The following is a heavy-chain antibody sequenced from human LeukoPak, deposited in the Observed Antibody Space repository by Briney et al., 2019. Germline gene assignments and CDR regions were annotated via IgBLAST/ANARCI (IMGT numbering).Heavy chain of an antibody. CDR3: ARAPSRPEQFDP. Sequence: GGSLRLSCAASGFTLSSYSMNWVRQAPGKGLEWVSSISTSSSYIYYADSVKGRFTISRDNAKNSLYLQMNSLRVEDTAVYYCARAPSRPEQFDPWGQGTLVTVSS. CDR1: GFTLSSYS. V-gene: IGHV3-21*01. J-gene: IGHJ5*02. D-gene: IGHD1-1*01. CDR2: ISTSSSYI.